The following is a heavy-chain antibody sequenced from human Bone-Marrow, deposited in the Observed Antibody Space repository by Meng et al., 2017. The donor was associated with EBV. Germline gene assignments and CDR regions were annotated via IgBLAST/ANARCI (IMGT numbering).Heavy chain of an antibody. CDR3: SREFGIAVAAGPFDY. D-gene: IGHD6-19*01. CDR2: IFDGDNT. J-gene: IGHJ4*02. V-gene: IGHV3-53*01. Sequence: EPQLVESCGGLVQQVGTLRLYCVDPGFIVSKNSMLWLRQAPGKGLEWVSVIFDGDNTFHADSVKGRFTISRDNSKNMVYLRMNTLRVDDTAVYYCSREFGIAVAAGPFDYWGQGTLVTVSS. CDR1: GFIVSKNS.